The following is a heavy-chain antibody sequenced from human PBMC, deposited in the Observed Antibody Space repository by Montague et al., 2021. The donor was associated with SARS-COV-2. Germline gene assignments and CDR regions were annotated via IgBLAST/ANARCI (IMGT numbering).Heavy chain of an antibody. CDR3: ARTSKLRESSSGNYYYHAMDV. Sequence: SETLSLTCNVSGGSISSGTYYWGWIRQPPGKGLEWIGNLYSGGTTYYSPSLKSRVTISVDTSKNHFSLNMASVTAADTAVYYCARTSKLRESSSGNYYYHAMDVWGQGTTVTVSS. V-gene: IGHV4-39*02. CDR2: LYSGGTT. CDR1: GGSISSGTYY. J-gene: IGHJ6*02. D-gene: IGHD3-16*01.